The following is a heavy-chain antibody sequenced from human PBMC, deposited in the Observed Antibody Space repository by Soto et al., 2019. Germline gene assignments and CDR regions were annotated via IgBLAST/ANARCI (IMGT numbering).Heavy chain of an antibody. CDR1: GFTFSNHG. Sequence: QVQLVESGGGVVQPGRSLRLSCAASGFTFSNHGMHWVRQAPGKGLEWVAVISYDSSDKYYADSVKGRFTISRDNSQNTLYLQMNRLRFEDTAVYYCATWGEVAGVILDYWGQGKLVTVSS. V-gene: IGHV3-30*03. CDR3: ATWGEVAGVILDY. J-gene: IGHJ4*02. CDR2: ISYDSSDK. D-gene: IGHD2-21*01.